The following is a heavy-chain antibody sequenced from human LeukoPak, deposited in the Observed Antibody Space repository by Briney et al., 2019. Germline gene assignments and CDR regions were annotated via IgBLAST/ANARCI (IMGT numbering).Heavy chain of an antibody. CDR1: GYTFTGYY. J-gene: IGHJ5*02. Sequence: GASVKVSCKASGYTFTGYYMHWVRQAPGQGLEWMGWINPNSGGTNYAQKFQGRVTMTRDTSISTAYMELSRLRSDDTAVYYCARDLVTMVRGGFGPWGQGTLVTVSS. D-gene: IGHD3-10*01. CDR2: INPNSGGT. CDR3: ARDLVTMVRGGFGP. V-gene: IGHV1-2*02.